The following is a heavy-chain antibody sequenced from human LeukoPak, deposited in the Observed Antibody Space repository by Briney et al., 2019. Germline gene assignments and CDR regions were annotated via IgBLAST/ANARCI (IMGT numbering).Heavy chain of an antibody. Sequence: GGSLRLSCAPSGFPFSEYYMRWLREAPGKGLGWASYISSSDSTIYYAASVRGRFPISRDNAKNTLYLQMNSQRAEDRAVYYCATGVVAATYYFDYWGQGTLVTVS. V-gene: IGHV3-11*04. CDR1: GFPFSEYY. CDR3: ATGVVAATYYFDY. J-gene: IGHJ4*02. CDR2: ISSSDSTI. D-gene: IGHD2-15*01.